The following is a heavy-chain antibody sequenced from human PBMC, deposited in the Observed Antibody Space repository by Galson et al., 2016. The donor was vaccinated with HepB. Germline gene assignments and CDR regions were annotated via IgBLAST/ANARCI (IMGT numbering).Heavy chain of an antibody. Sequence: SLRLSCAASGFTFNNAWMSWVRQAPGKGPEWVGRVRGGPDAGTTDYAAPVKGRFTISRDDSKSMFYLQMNSLKTEDTAVYYCTTYIVATNYYFDYWGRGTLVTVSS. D-gene: IGHD5-12*01. CDR1: GFTFNNAW. CDR2: VRGGPDAGTT. J-gene: IGHJ4*02. CDR3: TTYIVATNYYFDY. V-gene: IGHV3-15*05.